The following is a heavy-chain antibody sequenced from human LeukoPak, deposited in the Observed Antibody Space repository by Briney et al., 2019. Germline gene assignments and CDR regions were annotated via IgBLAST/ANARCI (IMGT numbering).Heavy chain of an antibody. J-gene: IGHJ2*01. CDR3: ARTTRPDVVPAAIGYWYFDL. Sequence: GASVKVSCKASGYTFTSYAMHWVRQAPGQRLEWMGWINAGNGNTKYSQKFQGRVTITRDTSASTAYMELRSLRSDDTAVYYCARTTRPDVVPAAIGYWYFDLWGRGTLVTVSS. CDR1: GYTFTSYA. V-gene: IGHV1-3*01. D-gene: IGHD2-2*01. CDR2: INAGNGNT.